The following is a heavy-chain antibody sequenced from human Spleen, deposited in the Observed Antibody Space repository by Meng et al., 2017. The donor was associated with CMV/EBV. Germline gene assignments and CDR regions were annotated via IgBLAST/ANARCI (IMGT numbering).Heavy chain of an antibody. CDR1: GFTFSSYE. Sequence: GESLKISCVGSGFTFSSYEMNWVRQAPGKGLEWISYISASGNIRYYADSVKGRFTVSRDNARNSLYLQMTSLRAEDTAVYYCARTTFPYDSFDYWGQGTLVTVSS. CDR2: ISASGNIR. V-gene: IGHV3-48*03. J-gene: IGHJ4*02. CDR3: ARTTFPYDSFDY. D-gene: IGHD3-22*01.